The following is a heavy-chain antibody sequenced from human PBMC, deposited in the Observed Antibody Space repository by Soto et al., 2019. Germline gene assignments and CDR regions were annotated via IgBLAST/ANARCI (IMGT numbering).Heavy chain of an antibody. D-gene: IGHD3-22*01. CDR2: IYSGGST. CDR3: ARDSYDSSGYYYFAFDI. CDR1: GFTVSSNY. V-gene: IGHV3-53*01. Sequence: GGSLRLSCAASGFTVSSNYMSWVRQAPGKGLEWVSVIYSGGSTYYADSVKGRFTISRDNSKNTLYLQMNSLRAEDTAVYYCARDSYDSSGYYYFAFDIWGQGTMVTVS. J-gene: IGHJ3*02.